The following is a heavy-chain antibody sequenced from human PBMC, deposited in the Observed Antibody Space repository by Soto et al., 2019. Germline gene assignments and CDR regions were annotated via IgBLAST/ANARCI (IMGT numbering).Heavy chain of an antibody. V-gene: IGHV4-59*01. Sequence: SETLSLTCTVSGGSISSYYWSWIRQPPGKGLEWIGYIYYSGSTNYNPSLKSRVTISVDTSKNQFSLKLSSVTAADTAVYYCARGTCSSTSCYGGYFDYWGQGTLVTVSS. D-gene: IGHD2-2*01. CDR2: IYYSGST. CDR1: GGSISSYY. J-gene: IGHJ4*02. CDR3: ARGTCSSTSCYGGYFDY.